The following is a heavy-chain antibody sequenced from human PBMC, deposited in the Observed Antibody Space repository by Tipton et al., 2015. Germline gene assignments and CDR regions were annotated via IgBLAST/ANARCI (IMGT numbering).Heavy chain of an antibody. CDR3: ARGALGRRSDAFDI. V-gene: IGHV3-7*01. Sequence: GSLRLSCAASGFTFSTYWMSWVRQAPGKGLEWVANIKQDESEKNYVDSVKGRFTISRDNAKNSLYLQMNSLRADDTAVYYCARGALGRRSDAFDIWGQGTMVTVSS. D-gene: IGHD3-16*01. CDR2: IKQDESEK. J-gene: IGHJ3*02. CDR1: GFTFSTYW.